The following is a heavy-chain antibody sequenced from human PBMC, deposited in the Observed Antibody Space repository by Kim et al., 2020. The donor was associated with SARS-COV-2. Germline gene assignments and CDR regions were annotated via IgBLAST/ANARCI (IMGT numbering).Heavy chain of an antibody. J-gene: IGHJ4*02. D-gene: IGHD3-16*01. Sequence: GGSLRLSCAASEFTFSSYSMSWVRQAPGKGLEWVANINLDGSEKYYVDSVKGRFTISRDNAKNSLYLQMNSLRADDTAVYYCARDWGGAADYWGQGALVTVSS. CDR1: EFTFSSYS. V-gene: IGHV3-7*03. CDR2: INLDGSEK. CDR3: ARDWGGAADY.